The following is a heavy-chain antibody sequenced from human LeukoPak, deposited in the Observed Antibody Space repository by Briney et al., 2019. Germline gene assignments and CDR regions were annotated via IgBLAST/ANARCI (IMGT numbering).Heavy chain of an antibody. J-gene: IGHJ4*02. D-gene: IGHD6-19*01. CDR2: IRSSSSRI. CDR3: ARPGIAVAGEFFDY. CDR1: GFTFSSYS. V-gene: IGHV3-21*01. Sequence: GGSLRLSCAASGFTFSSYSMNWVRQAPGKGLEWVSFIRSSSSRIYYADSVKGRFTISRDNAKNPLYLQMNSLRAEDTAVYYCARPGIAVAGEFFDYWGQGTLVTVSS.